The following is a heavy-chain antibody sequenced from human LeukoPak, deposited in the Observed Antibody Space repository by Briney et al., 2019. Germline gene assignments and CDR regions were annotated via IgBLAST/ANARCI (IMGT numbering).Heavy chain of an antibody. Sequence: GASVKVSCKASGYTFTGYYMHWVRQAPGQGLEWMGWINPNSGGTNYAQKFQGRVTMTRDTSISTAYMELSRLRSDDTAVYYCARLGIAGTTGGYYLDYWGQGALVTVSS. V-gene: IGHV1-2*02. J-gene: IGHJ4*02. D-gene: IGHD1-7*01. CDR2: INPNSGGT. CDR1: GYTFTGYY. CDR3: ARLGIAGTTGGYYLDY.